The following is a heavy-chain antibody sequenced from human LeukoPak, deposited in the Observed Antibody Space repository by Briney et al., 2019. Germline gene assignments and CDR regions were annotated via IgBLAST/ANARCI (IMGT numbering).Heavy chain of an antibody. V-gene: IGHV3-7*01. CDR1: GFTFGSYS. CDR3: AREFSGEFDY. J-gene: IGHJ4*02. D-gene: IGHD3-10*01. CDR2: IKEDGSEI. Sequence: GGSLRPSCAGSGFTFGSYSMSWVRRAPGKGLEWVANIKEDGSEIYYVDSVKGRFTISRDNAKNSLFLQMNSLRAEDTAVYYCAREFSGEFDYWGQGTLVTVSS.